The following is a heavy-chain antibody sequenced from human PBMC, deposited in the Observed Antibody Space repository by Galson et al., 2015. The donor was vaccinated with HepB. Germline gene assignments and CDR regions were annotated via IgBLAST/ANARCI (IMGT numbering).Heavy chain of an antibody. J-gene: IGHJ2*01. Sequence: SLRLSCAASGFTVSSNYMSWVRQAPGKGLEWVSVIYSGGSTYYADSVKGRFTISRDNSKNTLYLQMNSLRAEDTAVYYCAVAGGLVLNWYFDLWGRGTLVTVSS. CDR1: GFTVSSNY. CDR2: IYSGGST. CDR3: AVAGGLVLNWYFDL. V-gene: IGHV3-66*01. D-gene: IGHD6-19*01.